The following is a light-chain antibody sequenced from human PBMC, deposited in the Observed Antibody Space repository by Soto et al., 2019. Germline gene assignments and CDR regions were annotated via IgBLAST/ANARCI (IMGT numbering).Light chain of an antibody. Sequence: EIVLAQSPGTLSLSPGESATLSCRASQSVSNTWLAWYQQKPGQAPRLLIYGASSRATGIPDRFSGSGSGTDFTLTISRLEPEDFAVYYCQQYGSSPWTFGQGTKVDIK. J-gene: IGKJ1*01. CDR1: QSVSNTW. CDR2: GAS. CDR3: QQYGSSPWT. V-gene: IGKV3-20*01.